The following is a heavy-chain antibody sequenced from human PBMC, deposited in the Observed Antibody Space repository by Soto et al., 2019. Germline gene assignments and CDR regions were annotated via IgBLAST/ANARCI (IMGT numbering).Heavy chain of an antibody. CDR2: INHSGST. Sequence: SETLSLTCAFYGWSFSGYYWSLIRQPPGKGLEWIGEINHSGSTNYNPSLKSRVTISVDTSKNQFSLKLSSVTAADTAVYYCARGGVYSGYDYRYYYYYYMDVWGKGTTVTVSS. D-gene: IGHD5-12*01. CDR1: GWSFSGYY. CDR3: ARGGVYSGYDYRYYYYYYMDV. V-gene: IGHV4-34*01. J-gene: IGHJ6*03.